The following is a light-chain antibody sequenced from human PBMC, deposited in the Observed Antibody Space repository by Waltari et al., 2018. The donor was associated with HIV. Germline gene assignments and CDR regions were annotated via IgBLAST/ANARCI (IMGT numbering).Light chain of an antibody. CDR1: VLPAQY. CDR3: QSGDKGRTHSVV. CDR2: KDH. V-gene: IGLV3-25*03. Sequence: SSELLPPPSQSVSPGQTARIPCSGDVLPAQYVYWYQQRPGQAPLLVIYKDHERPSGIPERFSGSSSGTKATLTITGVQPEDEADYYCQSGDKGRTHSVVFGGGTKLTVL. J-gene: IGLJ2*01.